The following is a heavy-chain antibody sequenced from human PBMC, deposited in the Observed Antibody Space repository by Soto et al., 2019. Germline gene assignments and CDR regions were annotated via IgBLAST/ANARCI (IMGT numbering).Heavy chain of an antibody. V-gene: IGHV1-69*01. D-gene: IGHD3-22*01. CDR3: ARGYTDYDVHSYYFDS. Sequence: QVQLVQSGAEVKKPGSSVKVSCKASGGTFSTSLISWVRQAPGQGLEWMGGIIPIFGTPNYAQKFQGRVTITADESTSTVYMELNSLRSEDTAMYYCARGYTDYDVHSYYFDSWGQGTQVTVSS. CDR2: IIPIFGTP. CDR1: GGTFSTSL. J-gene: IGHJ4*02.